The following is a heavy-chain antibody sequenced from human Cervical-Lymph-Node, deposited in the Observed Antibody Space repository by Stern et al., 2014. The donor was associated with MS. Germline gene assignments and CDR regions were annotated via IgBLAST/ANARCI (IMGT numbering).Heavy chain of an antibody. CDR1: GFSLSTRGLG. CDR3: AHTVAYSVGYFDY. Sequence: SGPTLLKPTQTLTLTCTFSGFSLSTRGLGVAWIRQPPGKALEFLAVIFWDGEERYSPSLASRLTITRDTSNNHVGLTLTNLDPVDTATYYCAHTVAYSVGYFDYGGQGTLVIVSS. J-gene: IGHJ4*02. V-gene: IGHV2-5*02. CDR2: IFWDGEE. D-gene: IGHD6-13*01.